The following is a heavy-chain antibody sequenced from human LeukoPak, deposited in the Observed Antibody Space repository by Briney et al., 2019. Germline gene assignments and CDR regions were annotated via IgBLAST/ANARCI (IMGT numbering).Heavy chain of an antibody. J-gene: IGHJ3*02. CDR3: ARDMHYYYGSGLDI. CDR1: GGTFSSYA. D-gene: IGHD3-10*01. CDR2: IIPIFGTA. Sequence: ASVKVSCKASGGTFSSYAISRVRQAPGQGLEWMGGIIPIFGTANYAQKFQGRVTITADESTSTAYMELSSLRSEDTAVYYCARDMHYYYGSGLDIWGQGTMVTVSS. V-gene: IGHV1-69*13.